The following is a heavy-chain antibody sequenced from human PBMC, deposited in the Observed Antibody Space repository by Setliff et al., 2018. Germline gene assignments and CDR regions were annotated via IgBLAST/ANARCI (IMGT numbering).Heavy chain of an antibody. Sequence: PSETLSLTCTVSGASLRSGSNYWGWFRQPAGKGLEWVGRIYTDGTTNDNPSLKSRVPISADTSMNPFPLRMTSVSAADTAVYYCAKKHVVISFVTNTHHHYGMDVWGQGTTVTVSS. CDR1: GASLRSGSNY. CDR2: IYTDGTT. CDR3: AKKHVVISFVTNTHHHYGMDV. V-gene: IGHV4-61*02. D-gene: IGHD2-8*01. J-gene: IGHJ6*02.